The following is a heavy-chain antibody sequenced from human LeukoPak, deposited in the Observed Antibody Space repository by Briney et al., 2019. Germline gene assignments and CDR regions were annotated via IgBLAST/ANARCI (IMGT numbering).Heavy chain of an antibody. D-gene: IGHD3-22*01. Sequence: ASVKVSCKASGYTFASYDINWVRQATGQGLEWMGWMNPNSGNTGYAQKFQGGVTITMNTSISTAYMELSGLTSEDTAVYYCARGPYTHYDSSGDYYNWFDPWGQGTLVTVSS. CDR1: GYTFASYD. CDR3: ARGPYTHYDSSGDYYNWFDP. J-gene: IGHJ5*02. V-gene: IGHV1-8*03. CDR2: MNPNSGNT.